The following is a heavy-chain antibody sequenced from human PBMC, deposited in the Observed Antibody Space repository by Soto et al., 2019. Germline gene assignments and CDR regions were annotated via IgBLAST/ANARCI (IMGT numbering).Heavy chain of an antibody. J-gene: IGHJ6*02. CDR1: GGSFSGYY. CDR2: INHSGST. Sequence: SETLSLTCAVYGGSFSGYYWSWIRQPPGKGLEWIGEINHSGSTNYNPSLKSRVTISVDTSKNQFSLKLSSVTAADTAVYYCARAGQALLWFGELYRGYYYYYCMDVWGQWTTVTFAS. CDR3: ARAGQALLWFGELYRGYYYYYCMDV. D-gene: IGHD3-10*01. V-gene: IGHV4-34*01.